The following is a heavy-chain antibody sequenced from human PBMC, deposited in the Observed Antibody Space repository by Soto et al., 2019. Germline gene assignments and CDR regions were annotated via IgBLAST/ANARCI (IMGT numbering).Heavy chain of an antibody. CDR1: GFTFSNYA. V-gene: IGHV3-23*01. D-gene: IGHD6-13*01. Sequence: GGSLRLSCAVSGFTFSNYAMSWVRQAPGKGLEWVSVISSSGGSTYYADSVKGRFTFSRDNSENTLYLQMNSLRAEDTAVYYCAKDKSSSWSLNYYHDYWGQGTLVTVSS. CDR2: ISSSGGST. CDR3: AKDKSSSWSLNYYHDY. J-gene: IGHJ4*02.